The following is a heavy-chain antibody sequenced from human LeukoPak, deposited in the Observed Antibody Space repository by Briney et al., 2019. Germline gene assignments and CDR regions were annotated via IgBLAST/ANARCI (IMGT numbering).Heavy chain of an antibody. CDR2: ISGSGGST. CDR3: AKDQHVVVTAIFDY. V-gene: IGHV3-23*01. CDR1: GFTFSSYA. D-gene: IGHD2-21*02. Sequence: GGSLRLSCATSGFTFSSYAMSWVRQAPGKGLEWVSAISGSGGSTYYADSVKGRFTISRDNSKNTLYLQMNSLRAEDTAVYYCAKDQHVVVTAIFDYWGQGTLVTVSS. J-gene: IGHJ4*02.